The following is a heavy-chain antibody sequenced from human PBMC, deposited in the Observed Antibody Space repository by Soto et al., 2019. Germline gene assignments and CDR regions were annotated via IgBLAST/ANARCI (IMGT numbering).Heavy chain of an antibody. CDR2: IFYPGST. J-gene: IGHJ5*02. CDR1: GGSISSGNW. V-gene: IGHV4-4*02. Sequence: QVQLQESGPGLVKPSGTLSLTCAVSGGSISSGNWWSWVRQPPGMGLEWIGEIFYPGSTNYNPSLKSRVTISVDKSKNQFSLRLTSVTAADTAMHYCAKGSGRFDPWGQGTLVTVSS. CDR3: AKGSGRFDP. D-gene: IGHD6-25*01.